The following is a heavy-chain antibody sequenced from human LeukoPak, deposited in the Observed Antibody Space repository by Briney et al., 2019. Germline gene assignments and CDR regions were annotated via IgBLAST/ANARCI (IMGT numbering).Heavy chain of an antibody. J-gene: IGHJ4*02. CDR1: GFTLSMYS. CDR2: ISSSSSSI. D-gene: IGHD2-21*02. CDR3: ARSNYGDSSRYGY. V-gene: IGHV3-48*02. Sequence: PGGSLRLSCAASGFTLSMYSMTWVRQPPGKGLEWVSYISSSSSSIQYADSVKGRFTISRDSAKNSLYLQVNSLRDEDTAIYYCARSNYGDSSRYGYWGQGTLVTVSS.